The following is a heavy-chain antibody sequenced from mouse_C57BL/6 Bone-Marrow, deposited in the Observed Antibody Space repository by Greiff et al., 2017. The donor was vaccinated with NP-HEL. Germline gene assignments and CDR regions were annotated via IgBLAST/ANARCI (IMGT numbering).Heavy chain of an antibody. CDR3: ARDGSSYVAWFAY. D-gene: IGHD1-1*01. Sequence: QVQLQQSGAELVRPGASVKLSCKASGYTFTDYYINWVKQRPGQGLEWIARIYPGSGNTYYNEKFKGKATLTADKSSSTAYMQLSSLTSEDSAVYFCARDGSSYVAWFAYWGQGTLVTVSA. V-gene: IGHV1-76*01. CDR1: GYTFTDYY. CDR2: IYPGSGNT. J-gene: IGHJ3*01.